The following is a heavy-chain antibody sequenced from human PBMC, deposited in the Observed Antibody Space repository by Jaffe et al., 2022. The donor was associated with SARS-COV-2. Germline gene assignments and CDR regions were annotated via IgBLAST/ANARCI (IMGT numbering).Heavy chain of an antibody. CDR3: ARESIAVAGLYYYGMDV. Sequence: QVQLVQSGAEVKKPGASVKVSCKASGYTFTSYYMHWVRQAPGQGLEWMGIINPSGGSTSYAQKFQGRVTMTRDTSTSTVYMELSSLRSEDTAVYYCARESIAVAGLYYYGMDVWGQGTTVTVSS. CDR1: GYTFTSYY. J-gene: IGHJ6*02. D-gene: IGHD6-19*01. V-gene: IGHV1-46*01. CDR2: INPSGGST.